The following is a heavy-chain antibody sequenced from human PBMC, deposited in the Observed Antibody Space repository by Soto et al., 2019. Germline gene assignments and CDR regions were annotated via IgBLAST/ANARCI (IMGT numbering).Heavy chain of an antibody. J-gene: IGHJ5*02. CDR3: ARVYYDFWSGYYSNWFDP. CDR1: GGSIISYY. CDR2: IYYSGST. V-gene: IGHV4-59*01. Sequence: SETLSLTCTVSGGSIISYYWSWIRQPPGKGLEWIGYIYYSGSTNYNPSLKSRVTISVDTSKNQFSLKLSSVTAADTAVYYCARVYYDFWSGYYSNWFDPWGQGTLVTVSS. D-gene: IGHD3-3*01.